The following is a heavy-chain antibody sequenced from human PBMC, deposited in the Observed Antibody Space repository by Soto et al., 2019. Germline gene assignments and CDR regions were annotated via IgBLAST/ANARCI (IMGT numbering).Heavy chain of an antibody. CDR2: LSGSGGTT. CDR1: GGSISSGDYY. D-gene: IGHD3-10*01. V-gene: IGHV3-23*01. J-gene: IGHJ4*02. Sequence: ETLSLTCTVSGGSISSGDYYWSWVRQAPGKGLEWVSALSGSGGTTYYADSVRGRFTISRDNSKNTLFLQMSSLRAEDTALYYCAKQRAGYGSGSDTFYFDFWGQGTLVTVSS. CDR3: AKQRAGYGSGSDTFYFDF.